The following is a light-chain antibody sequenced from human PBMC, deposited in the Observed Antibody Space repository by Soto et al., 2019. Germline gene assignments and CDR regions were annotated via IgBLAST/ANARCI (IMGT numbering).Light chain of an antibody. J-gene: IGLJ2*01. CDR3: AAWDDSLRGLE. CDR2: NNS. V-gene: IGLV1-44*01. Sequence: QSVLTQPPSASGTPGQMVTISCSGSSSNIGSNTVNWYQQLPGMAPKLLIYNNSQRPSGVPDLFSGSKSGTSASLAISGLQSEDDADYYCAAWDDSLRGLEFGGGTKLTVL. CDR1: SSNIGSNT.